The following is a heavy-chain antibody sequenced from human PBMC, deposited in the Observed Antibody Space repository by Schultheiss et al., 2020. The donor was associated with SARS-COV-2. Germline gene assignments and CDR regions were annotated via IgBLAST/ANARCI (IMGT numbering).Heavy chain of an antibody. CDR2: ISGSGGST. Sequence: GGSLRLSCAASGFTFSSYAMSWVRQAPGKGLEWVSAISGSGGSTYYADSVKGRFTISRDNAKNSLYLQMNSLRAEDTAVYYCARVLSDSSSWYVGYYYYYGMDVWGQGTTVTVSS. J-gene: IGHJ6*02. D-gene: IGHD6-13*01. CDR1: GFTFSSYA. CDR3: ARVLSDSSSWYVGYYYYYGMDV. V-gene: IGHV3-23*01.